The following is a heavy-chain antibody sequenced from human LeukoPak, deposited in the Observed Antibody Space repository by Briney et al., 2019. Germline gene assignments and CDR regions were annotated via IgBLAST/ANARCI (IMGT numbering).Heavy chain of an antibody. CDR1: GYTFTSYG. CDR3: ARDGLNYGSGSYYAFGY. D-gene: IGHD3-10*01. Sequence: ASVKVSCKASGYTFTSYGISWVRQAPGQGLEWMGWISAYNGNTNYAQKLQGRVTMTTDTSTSTAYMELRSLRSDDTAVYYCARDGLNYGSGSYYAFGYWGQGTLVTVSS. V-gene: IGHV1-18*01. J-gene: IGHJ4*02. CDR2: ISAYNGNT.